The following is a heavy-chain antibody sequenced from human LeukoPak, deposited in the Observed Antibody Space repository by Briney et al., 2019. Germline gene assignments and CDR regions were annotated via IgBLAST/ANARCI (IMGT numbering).Heavy chain of an antibody. V-gene: IGHV4-61*02. J-gene: IGHJ4*02. CDR1: GGSISSGSYY. Sequence: SETLSLTCTVSGGSISSGSYYWSWIRQPAGKGLEWIGRIYTSGSTNYNPSLKSRVTMSVDTSKNQFSLKLSSVTAADTAVYYCARDRRVGAAWEAGVDYWGQGTLVTVSS. CDR2: IYTSGST. D-gene: IGHD2-15*01. CDR3: ARDRRVGAAWEAGVDY.